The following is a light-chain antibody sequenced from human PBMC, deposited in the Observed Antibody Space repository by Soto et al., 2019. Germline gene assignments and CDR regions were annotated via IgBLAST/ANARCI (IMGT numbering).Light chain of an antibody. Sequence: QSVLTQPASVSGSPGQSITISCTGTSRDVGGYNYVSWYQQHPGRAPQLMIYDVSNRPSGVSNRFSGSRSGNTASLTISGLQAEDEADYYCSSYATSTTVLFGGGTKLTVL. CDR2: DVS. V-gene: IGLV2-14*03. CDR3: SSYATSTTVL. CDR1: SRDVGGYNY. J-gene: IGLJ2*01.